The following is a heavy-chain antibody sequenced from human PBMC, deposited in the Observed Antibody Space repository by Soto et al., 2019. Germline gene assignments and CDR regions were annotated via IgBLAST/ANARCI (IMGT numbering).Heavy chain of an antibody. CDR3: ARVTPPLLELEVGEAWFEP. V-gene: IGHV4-30-4*08. CDR1: GGSSSSGDYF. D-gene: IGHD1-1*01. CDR2: TFSPGST. J-gene: IGHJ5*02. Sequence: QAQLQESGPRLVKPSQTLSLTCTVSGGSSSSGDYFLSWIRQPPGTGLEWIGYTFSPGSTYYNSSLKSPITVSVDTSKNQCSLKLTSVTAADTAVYYCARVTPPLLELEVGEAWFEPWGKGTLVTVSS.